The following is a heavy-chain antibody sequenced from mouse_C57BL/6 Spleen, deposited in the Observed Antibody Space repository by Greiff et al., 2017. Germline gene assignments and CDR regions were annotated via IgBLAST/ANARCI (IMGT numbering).Heavy chain of an antibody. J-gene: IGHJ2*01. Sequence: QVQLQQSGAELVKPGASVKISCKASGYAFSSYWMNWVKQRPGKGLEWIGQIYPGDGDTNYNGKFKGKATLTADKSSSTAYMQLSSLTSEDSAVYFCARDITTVEAYYFDYWGQGTTRTVSS. CDR1: GYAFSSYW. V-gene: IGHV1-80*01. CDR3: ARDITTVEAYYFDY. CDR2: IYPGDGDT. D-gene: IGHD1-1*01.